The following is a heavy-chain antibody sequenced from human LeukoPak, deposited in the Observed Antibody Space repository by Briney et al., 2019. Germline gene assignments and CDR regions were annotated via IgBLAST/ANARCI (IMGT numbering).Heavy chain of an antibody. D-gene: IGHD6-19*01. CDR3: AKDHKYSSGWYVEYFQH. CDR2: ISGSGGST. CDR1: GFTFSSYA. Sequence: GGSLRLSCAASGFTFSSYAMSWVRQAPGKGLEWVSAISGSGGSTYYADSVKGRFTISRDNSKNTLYLQMNSLRAEDTAVYYCAKDHKYSSGWYVEYFQHWGQGTLVTVSS. V-gene: IGHV3-23*01. J-gene: IGHJ1*01.